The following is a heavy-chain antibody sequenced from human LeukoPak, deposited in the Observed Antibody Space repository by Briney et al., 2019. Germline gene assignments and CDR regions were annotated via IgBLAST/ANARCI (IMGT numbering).Heavy chain of an antibody. CDR3: ARGKLGGWWIFDS. V-gene: IGHV4-39*07. Sequence: KPSETLSLTCTVSGGSISTTSYYWGWIRQPPGKGLEWIGNIYYSGSTSYNPSLKSRVTISVDTSKNQFSLKLTSVTAADTAVFYCARGKLGGWWIFDSWGQGTLVTVSS. D-gene: IGHD6-19*01. CDR2: IYYSGST. J-gene: IGHJ4*02. CDR1: GGSISTTSYY.